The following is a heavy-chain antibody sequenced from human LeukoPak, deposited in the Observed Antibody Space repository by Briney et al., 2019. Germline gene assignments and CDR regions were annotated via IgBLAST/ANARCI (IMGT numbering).Heavy chain of an antibody. CDR1: GXTFSSYG. Sequence: PGGSLRLSCAASGXTFSSYGVHWVRQAPGKGLEWVAVVSYAGTNKYYADSVKGRFTICRDNSKNTLYLQMNSLRAEDTAVYYCARDISSRYFDLWGQGTLVTVSS. CDR3: ARDISSRYFDL. J-gene: IGHJ4*02. CDR2: VSYAGTNK. V-gene: IGHV3-33*01.